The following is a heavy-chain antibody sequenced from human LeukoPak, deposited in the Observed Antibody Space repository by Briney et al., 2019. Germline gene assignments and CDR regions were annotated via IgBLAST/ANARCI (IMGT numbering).Heavy chain of an antibody. CDR2: INHSGST. D-gene: IGHD3-10*01. J-gene: IGHJ5*02. V-gene: IGHV4-34*01. Sequence: PSETLSLTCAVYGGSFSGYYWSWIRQPPGKGQEWIGEINHSGSTNYNPSLKSRVTISVNTSENQFSMKLSSVTAADTAVYYCARGLRYYYGSGSRSIWFDPWGQGTLVTVSS. CDR1: GGSFSGYY. CDR3: ARGLRYYYGSGSRSIWFDP.